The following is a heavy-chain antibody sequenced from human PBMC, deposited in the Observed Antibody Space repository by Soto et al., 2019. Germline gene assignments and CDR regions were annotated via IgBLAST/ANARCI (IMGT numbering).Heavy chain of an antibody. CDR1: GFTFSRYG. CDR2: ISMTTSYV. J-gene: IGHJ5*01. V-gene: IGHV3-21*01. CDR3: ARDPSEGRVGNWFES. D-gene: IGHD2-2*01. Sequence: PWGSLRLSCAASGFTFSRYGMSWVRQAPGKGLEWVSSISMTTSYVYYADSVEGRFSISRDNAKKILYLEMYALRTEDTAVYYCARDPSEGRVGNWFESWGQGTLVTVSS.